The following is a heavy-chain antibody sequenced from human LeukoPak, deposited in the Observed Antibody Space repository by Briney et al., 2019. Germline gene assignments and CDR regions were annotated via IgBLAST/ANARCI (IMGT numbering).Heavy chain of an antibody. J-gene: IGHJ4*02. Sequence: GGSLRLSCAASGFSFRNAWMSWVRQAPGKGLEWVSGISPSGDITYYADSVKGRFTISRDNSKNTLYLEVISLTAEDTAVYYCAKDDAWLRFGEWSQGTLVTVSS. CDR3: AKDDAWLRFGE. CDR2: ISPSGDIT. CDR1: GFSFRNAW. V-gene: IGHV3-23*01. D-gene: IGHD3-10*01.